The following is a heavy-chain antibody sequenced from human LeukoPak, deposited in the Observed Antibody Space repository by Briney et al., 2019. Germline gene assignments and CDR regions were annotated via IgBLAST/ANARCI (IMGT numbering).Heavy chain of an antibody. Sequence: GGSLRLSCAASGFTFSSYWMHWVRQAPGKGLVWVSRINSDGSSTSYADSVKGRFTISRDNAKNTLYLQMSSLRAEDTAVYYCARGPNYGTFDYWGQGTLVTVSS. CDR2: INSDGSST. CDR1: GFTFSSYW. CDR3: ARGPNYGTFDY. V-gene: IGHV3-74*01. J-gene: IGHJ4*02. D-gene: IGHD4-17*01.